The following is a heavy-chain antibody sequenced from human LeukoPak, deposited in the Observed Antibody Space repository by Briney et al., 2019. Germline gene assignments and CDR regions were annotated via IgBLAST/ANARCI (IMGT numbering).Heavy chain of an antibody. J-gene: IGHJ4*02. CDR1: GGSISSYY. CDR2: IYHSGSN. D-gene: IGHD3-22*01. Sequence: SETLSLTCTVSGGSISSYYWSWIRQPPGKGLEWIGSIYHSGSNYHNPSLKSRVTLSIDTSKNQFSLKLSSVTAADTAVYYCARSILRYYYAASGYYPYFFDYWGQGMLVTVSS. V-gene: IGHV4-59*04. CDR3: ARSILRYYYAASGYYPYFFDY.